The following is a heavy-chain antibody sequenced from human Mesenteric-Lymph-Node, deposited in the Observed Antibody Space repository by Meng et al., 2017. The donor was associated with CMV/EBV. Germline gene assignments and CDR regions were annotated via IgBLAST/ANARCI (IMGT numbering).Heavy chain of an antibody. V-gene: IGHV4-61*01. CDR3: ARGGAGSYYNTGYDWYFEL. CDR1: GGSVSSGSYY. Sequence: SETLSLTCTVSGGSVSSGSYYWIWIRQSPGKGLEWIGYTYYSGNTNYNPSLKSRVSISVDRSKNQFSLSLSSVTAADTAVYYCARGGAGSYYNTGYDWYFELWGRGTLVTVSS. J-gene: IGHJ2*01. CDR2: TYYSGNT. D-gene: IGHD3-10*01.